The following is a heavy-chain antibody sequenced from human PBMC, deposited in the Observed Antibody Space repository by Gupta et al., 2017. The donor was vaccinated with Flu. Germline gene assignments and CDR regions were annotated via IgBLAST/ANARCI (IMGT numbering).Heavy chain of an antibody. D-gene: IGHD2-15*01. CDR1: TVSTYD. J-gene: IGHJ4*02. CDR2: TGTTGDT. V-gene: IGHV3-13*01. Sequence: TVSTYDMNGVRQGTGKSLEWVSATGTTGDTYYADSVKGRFTISRDDAKNSLYLQMNSLRVGDTAVYYCARSRSASAFLIDFWGQGTLVTVSS. CDR3: ARSRSASAFLIDF.